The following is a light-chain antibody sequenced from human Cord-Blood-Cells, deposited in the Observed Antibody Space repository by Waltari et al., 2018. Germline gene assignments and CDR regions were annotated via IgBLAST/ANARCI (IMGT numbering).Light chain of an antibody. CDR2: YES. J-gene: IGKJ4*01. V-gene: IGKV1-33*01. Sequence: DIQMTQSPSSLSASVGDRVTITCQESQAISNYLNWYQQKPGKAPKLLIYYESNLETGVPSRFSGSGSGTDFTFTISSLQPEDIATYYCQQYSTFGGGTKVEIK. CDR3: QQYST. CDR1: QAISNY.